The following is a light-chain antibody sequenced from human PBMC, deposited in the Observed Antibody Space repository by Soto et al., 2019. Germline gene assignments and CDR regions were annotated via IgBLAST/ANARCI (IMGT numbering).Light chain of an antibody. CDR2: DAS. V-gene: IGKV3D-15*01. J-gene: IGKJ1*01. CDR3: QRYGTSTT. CDR1: QSVSRN. Sequence: EIVMTQSPATLSVSPGGRATLSCRASQSVSRNLAWYQQKPGQAPRLLIYDASTRATGTPARFSGSGSGTDFTLTISRLEPEDFAVYYCQRYGTSTTFGQGTKVDIK.